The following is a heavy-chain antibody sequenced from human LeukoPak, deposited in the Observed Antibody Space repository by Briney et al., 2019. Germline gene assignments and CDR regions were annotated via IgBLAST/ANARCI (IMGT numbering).Heavy chain of an antibody. CDR1: GGSISSYF. CDR3: AREQSYGGNNYFDY. CDR2: IYYSGST. D-gene: IGHD4-23*01. V-gene: IGHV4-59*01. Sequence: PSETLSLTCTVSGGSISSYFWSWIRQPPGKGLEWIGYIYYSGSTNYNPSLKSRVTISVDTSKNQFSLKLSSVTVVDTAVYYCAREQSYGGNNYFDYWGQGTLVTVSS. J-gene: IGHJ4*02.